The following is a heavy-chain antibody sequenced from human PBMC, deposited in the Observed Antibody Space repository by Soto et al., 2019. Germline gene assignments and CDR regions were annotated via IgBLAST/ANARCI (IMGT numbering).Heavy chain of an antibody. J-gene: IGHJ6*02. CDR1: GSSISSSSYY. Sequence: SETLSLTCTVSGSSISSSSYYWGWIRQPPGKGLEWIGSIYYSGSTYYNPSLKSRVTISVDTSKNQFSLKLSSVTAADTAVYYCARLGIWFGEGYGMDVWGQGTTVTVSS. CDR2: IYYSGST. D-gene: IGHD3-10*01. V-gene: IGHV4-39*01. CDR3: ARLGIWFGEGYGMDV.